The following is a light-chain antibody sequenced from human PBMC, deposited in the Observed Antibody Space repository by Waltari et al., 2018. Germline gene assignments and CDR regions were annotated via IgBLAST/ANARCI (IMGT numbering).Light chain of an antibody. J-gene: IGKJ4*01. CDR3: QQFGNSVVT. CDR1: QSVRSSY. V-gene: IGKV3-20*01. Sequence: EAVLTQSPGTLSLSPGESVTLSCRASQSVRSSYLAWYQQKPGQAPRLLIYVTSTRATGIPDRFSGSGSGTDFTLTIRRLEPEDFAVYYCQQFGNSVVTFGGGAKVEIK. CDR2: VTS.